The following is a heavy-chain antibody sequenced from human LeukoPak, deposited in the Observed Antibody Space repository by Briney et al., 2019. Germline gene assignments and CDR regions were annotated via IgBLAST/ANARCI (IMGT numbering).Heavy chain of an antibody. V-gene: IGHV3-33*01. D-gene: IGHD5-18*01. J-gene: IGHJ4*02. CDR2: IWYDGSNK. CDR1: GFSFSSYV. Sequence: GGSLRLSCAGSGFSFSSYVMYWVRQAPGRGLEWVAVIWYDGSNKNYADSVKGRFTLSRDNSKHTLYLQVNNLRADGRAVYYCLRLGGYSYEYYFDYWGQGTLVTVSS. CDR3: LRLGGYSYEYYFDY.